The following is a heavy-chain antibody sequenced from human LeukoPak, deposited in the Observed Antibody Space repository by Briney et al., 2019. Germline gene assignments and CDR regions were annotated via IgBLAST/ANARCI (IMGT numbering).Heavy chain of an antibody. D-gene: IGHD2-2*02. CDR2: ISGSGGST. V-gene: IGHV3-23*01. Sequence: GSLRLSCAASGFTFSSYAMSWVRQAPGKGLEWVSAISGSGGSTYYADSVKGRFTISRDNSKNTLYLQMISLRAEDTAVYYCAKSSSEYCSSTSCYTGGDYYYYGMDVWGQGTTVTVSS. CDR1: GFTFSSYA. CDR3: AKSSSEYCSSTSCYTGGDYYYYGMDV. J-gene: IGHJ6*02.